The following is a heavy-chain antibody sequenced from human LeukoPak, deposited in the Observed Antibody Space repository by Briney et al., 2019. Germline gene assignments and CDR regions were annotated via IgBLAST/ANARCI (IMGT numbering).Heavy chain of an antibody. Sequence: PSETLSLTCTVSGGSISSYYWSWIRQPPGKGLEWIGYIYYSGSTNYNPSLKSRVTISVDTSKNQFSLKLSSVTAADTAVYYCARESRGRAGTVPYFQHWGQGTLVTVSS. J-gene: IGHJ1*01. V-gene: IGHV4-59*01. CDR2: IYYSGST. D-gene: IGHD6-19*01. CDR1: GGSISSYY. CDR3: ARESRGRAGTVPYFQH.